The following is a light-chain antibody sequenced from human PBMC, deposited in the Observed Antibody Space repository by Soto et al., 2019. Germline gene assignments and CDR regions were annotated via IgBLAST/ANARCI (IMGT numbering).Light chain of an antibody. CDR1: SSDVGDYTY. J-gene: IGLJ3*02. V-gene: IGLV2-14*03. Sequence: QSVLTQPASVSGSPGQSITISCTGTSSDVGDYTYVSWHQHHPGKAPKLMIYDVTNRPSGVSNRFSGSKSGNMASLTISGLQAEDEAHYYCSAYTRTNTRVFGGGTKLTVL. CDR2: DVT. CDR3: SAYTRTNTRV.